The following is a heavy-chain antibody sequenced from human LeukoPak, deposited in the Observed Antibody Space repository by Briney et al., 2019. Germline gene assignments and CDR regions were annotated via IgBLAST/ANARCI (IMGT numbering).Heavy chain of an antibody. V-gene: IGHV3-30*02. D-gene: IGHD6-13*01. CDR3: AKDLIAADPYYVDY. J-gene: IGHJ4*02. CDR1: GFTFSSYG. Sequence: GGSLRLSCAASGFTFSSYGMHWVRQAPGKGLEWVAFIRYDGSNKYYADSVKGRFTISRDNSKNTLYLQMNSLRAEDTAVYYCAKDLIAADPYYVDYWGQGTLVTVSS. CDR2: IRYDGSNK.